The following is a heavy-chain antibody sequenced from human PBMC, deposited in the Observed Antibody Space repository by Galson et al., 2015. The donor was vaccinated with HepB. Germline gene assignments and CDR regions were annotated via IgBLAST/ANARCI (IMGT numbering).Heavy chain of an antibody. J-gene: IGHJ4*02. CDR2: TYYRSKWYN. CDR1: GDSVSSNSAA. V-gene: IGHV6-1*01. D-gene: IGHD6-19*01. CDR3: AREPGIGDSSGGSEFDY. Sequence: CAISGDSVSSNSAAWNWIRQSPSRGLEWLGRTYYRSKWYNDYAVSVKSRITINPDTSKNQFSLQLNSVTPEDTAVYYCAREPGIGDSSGGSEFDYWGQGTLVTVSS.